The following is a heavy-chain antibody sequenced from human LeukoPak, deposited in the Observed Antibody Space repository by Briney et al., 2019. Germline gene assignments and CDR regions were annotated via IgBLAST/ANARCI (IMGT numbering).Heavy chain of an antibody. V-gene: IGHV1-18*01. CDR1: GYTFTSYG. D-gene: IGHD6-19*01. J-gene: IGHJ4*02. CDR2: ISAYNGNT. Sequence: ASVKVSCKASGYTFTSYGISWVRQAPGQGLEWMGWISAYNGNTNYAQKLQGRVTMTTDTSTSTAYMELRSLRSDDTAVYYCARDDEYRSGWYGIDYWGQGTLVTVSS. CDR3: ARDDEYRSGWYGIDY.